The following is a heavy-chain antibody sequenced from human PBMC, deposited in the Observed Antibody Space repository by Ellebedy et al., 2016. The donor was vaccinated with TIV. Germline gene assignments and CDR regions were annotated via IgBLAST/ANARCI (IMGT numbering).Heavy chain of an antibody. J-gene: IGHJ5*02. Sequence: PGGSLRLSCAASGFTVSSNYMSWVRQAPGKGLEWVSVIYSGGSTYYADSVKGRFTISRDNSKNTLYLQMNSLRSEDTAVYYCARGAITMVLTTGGFDPWGQGTLVTVSS. V-gene: IGHV3-53*05. D-gene: IGHD3-10*01. CDR2: IYSGGST. CDR3: ARGAITMVLTTGGFDP. CDR1: GFTVSSNY.